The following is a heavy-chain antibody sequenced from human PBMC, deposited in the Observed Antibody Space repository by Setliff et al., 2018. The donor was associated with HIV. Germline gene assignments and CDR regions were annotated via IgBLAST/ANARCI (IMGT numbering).Heavy chain of an antibody. Sequence: PLETLSLTCAVYGGSFSGYYWSWIRQPPGKGLEWTGEINHSGSTNYNPSLKSRVTISVDTSKNQFSLRLSSVTAADTAVYYCARGRDYYGSGSYFNGRANSYYSMDVWGKGTTVTVSS. CDR2: INHSGST. CDR3: ARGRDYYGSGSYFNGRANSYYSMDV. J-gene: IGHJ6*03. CDR1: GGSFSGYY. D-gene: IGHD3-10*01. V-gene: IGHV4-34*01.